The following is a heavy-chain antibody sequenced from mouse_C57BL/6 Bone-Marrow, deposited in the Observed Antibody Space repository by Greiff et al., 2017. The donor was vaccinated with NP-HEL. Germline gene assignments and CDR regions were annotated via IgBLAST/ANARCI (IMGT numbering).Heavy chain of an antibody. D-gene: IGHD2-4*01. V-gene: IGHV5-17*01. CDR1: GFTFSDYG. Sequence: EVQLVESGGGLVKPGGSLKLSCAASGFTFSDYGMHWVRQAPEKGLEWVAYISSGSSTIYYADTVKGRFTISRDNAKNTLFLQITSLRSEDTAMYYCARIYYDHYYAMDYWGQGTSVTVSS. CDR2: ISSGSSTI. J-gene: IGHJ4*01. CDR3: ARIYYDHYYAMDY.